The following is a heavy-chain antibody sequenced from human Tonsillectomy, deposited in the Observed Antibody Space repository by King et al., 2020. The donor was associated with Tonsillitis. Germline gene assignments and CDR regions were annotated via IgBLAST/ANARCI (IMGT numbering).Heavy chain of an antibody. V-gene: IGHV3-64D*06. D-gene: IGHD3-22*01. J-gene: IGHJ4*02. CDR3: VKVGEGYYYYDSSGPFDY. CDR1: GFTFSSHS. Sequence: QLVQSGGGLVQRGGSLRLSCSASGFTFSSHSMHWVRQAPGKGLEYLSAISSYGGSTYYADSVKGRFTISRDNSKNTLYLQMTSLRAEDTAVYYCVKVGEGYYYYDSSGPFDYWGQGTLVTVSS. CDR2: ISSYGGST.